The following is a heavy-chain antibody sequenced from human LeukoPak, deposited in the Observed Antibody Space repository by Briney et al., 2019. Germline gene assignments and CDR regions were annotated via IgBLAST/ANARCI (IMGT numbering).Heavy chain of an antibody. CDR3: ATDKTESTIVFDASDI. CDR1: GYTFTGYY. V-gene: IGHV1-2*02. Sequence: ASVKVSCKASGYTFTGYYMHWVRQAPGQGLEWMGWINPNSGGTNYAQKFQGRVTMTRDTSISTAYMELSRLRSDDTAVYYCATDKTESTIVFDASDIWGQGTMVTVSS. D-gene: IGHD5/OR15-5a*01. J-gene: IGHJ3*02. CDR2: INPNSGGT.